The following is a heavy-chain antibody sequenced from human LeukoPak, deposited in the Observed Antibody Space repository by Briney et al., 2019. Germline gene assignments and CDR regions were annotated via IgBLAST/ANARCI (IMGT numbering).Heavy chain of an antibody. CDR2: IKEDGSEK. D-gene: IGHD4-17*01. V-gene: IGHV3-7*01. CDR3: ARDRVYGDYVGDAFDI. CDR1: GFTFSSYW. Sequence: GGSLRLSCAASGFTFSSYWMSWVRQAPGKGLKWVANIKEDGSEKHYVDSVKGRFTISRDNAENSLYLQMSSLRAEDTAVYYCARDRVYGDYVGDAFDIWGQGTMVTVSS. J-gene: IGHJ3*02.